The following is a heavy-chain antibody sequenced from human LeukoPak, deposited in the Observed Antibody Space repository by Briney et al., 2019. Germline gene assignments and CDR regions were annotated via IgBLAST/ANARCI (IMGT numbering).Heavy chain of an antibody. D-gene: IGHD3-16*01. CDR1: GFTFSSYS. Sequence: GGSLRLSCAASGFTFSSYSMNWVRQAPGKGLEWVSSISSSSSYIYYADSVKGRFTISRDNSKNSLYLQMNSLRAGDTAVYYCARAPGGGYYYYYMDVWGKGTTVTVSS. V-gene: IGHV3-21*01. CDR3: ARAPGGGYYYYYMDV. J-gene: IGHJ6*03. CDR2: ISSSSSYI.